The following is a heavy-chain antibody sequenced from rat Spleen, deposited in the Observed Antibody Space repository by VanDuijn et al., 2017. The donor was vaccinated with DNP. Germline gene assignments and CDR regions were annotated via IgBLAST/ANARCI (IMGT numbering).Heavy chain of an antibody. CDR1: GFTFSDYY. D-gene: IGHD1-5*01. J-gene: IGHJ2*01. Sequence: EVQLVESGGGLVQPGRSLKLSCAASGFTFSDYYMAWVRQAPTKGLEWVASISPSGGNTYYRDSVKGRFSVSRDNTESILYLQMNSLRSEDTATYYCARGAGTTDYWGQGVMVTVSS. CDR3: ARGAGTTDY. V-gene: IGHV5-25*01. CDR2: ISPSGGNT.